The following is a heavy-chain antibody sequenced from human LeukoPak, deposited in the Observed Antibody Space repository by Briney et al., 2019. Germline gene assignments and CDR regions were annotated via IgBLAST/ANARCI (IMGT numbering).Heavy chain of an antibody. CDR2: IRYDGSNK. J-gene: IGHJ3*02. CDR3: AKDLSGYSYGYNAFDI. CDR1: GFTFSSYG. D-gene: IGHD5-18*01. V-gene: IGHV3-30*02. Sequence: GGSLRLSCAASGFTFSSYGMHWVRQAPAKALEGVAFIRYDGSNKYYADSVKGRFTISRDNSKNTLYLQMNSLRAGDTAVYYCAKDLSGYSYGYNAFDIWGQGTMVTVSS.